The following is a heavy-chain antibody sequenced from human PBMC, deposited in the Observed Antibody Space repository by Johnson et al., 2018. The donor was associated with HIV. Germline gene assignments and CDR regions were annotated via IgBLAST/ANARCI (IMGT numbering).Heavy chain of an antibody. Sequence: QVQLVESGGGVVQPGGSLRLSCAASGFTFSSYGMHWVRQAPGKGLEWVAFIRYDGSNKYYADSVKGRFTISRDNSKNTLYLQMNSLRAEDTAVYYCSRSLGVVGAIGKGAFDIWGQGTMVNVSS. CDR2: IRYDGSNK. J-gene: IGHJ3*02. CDR3: SRSLGVVGAIGKGAFDI. D-gene: IGHD1-26*01. V-gene: IGHV3-30*02. CDR1: GFTFSSYG.